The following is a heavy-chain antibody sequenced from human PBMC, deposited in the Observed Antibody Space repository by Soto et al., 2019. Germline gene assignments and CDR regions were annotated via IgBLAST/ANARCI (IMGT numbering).Heavy chain of an antibody. CDR2: IKPDGSEQ. Sequence: LRLSCAAPEFTFDKYYMTWVRQAPGKGPEWVANIKPDGSEQYYVDSVKGRFTISRDNANNSLYLQMNSLRAEDTAVYFCARGNWNYYYGFDVWGQGTTVTVSS. J-gene: IGHJ6*02. V-gene: IGHV3-7*01. D-gene: IGHD1-20*01. CDR3: ARGNWNYYYGFDV. CDR1: EFTFDKYY.